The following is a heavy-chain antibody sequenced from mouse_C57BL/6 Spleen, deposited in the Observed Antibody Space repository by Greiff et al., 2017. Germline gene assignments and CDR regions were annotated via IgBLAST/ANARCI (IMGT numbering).Heavy chain of an antibody. CDR2: IDPSDSYT. J-gene: IGHJ3*01. Sequence: VQLQQPGAELVMPGASVKLSCKASGYTFTSYWMHWVKQRPGQGLEWIGEIDPSDSYTNYNQKFKGKSTLTVDKSSSTAYMQLSSLTSEDSAVYYCARGDSNYSSAYWGQGTLVTVSA. CDR1: GYTFTSYW. V-gene: IGHV1-69*01. CDR3: ARGDSNYSSAY. D-gene: IGHD2-5*01.